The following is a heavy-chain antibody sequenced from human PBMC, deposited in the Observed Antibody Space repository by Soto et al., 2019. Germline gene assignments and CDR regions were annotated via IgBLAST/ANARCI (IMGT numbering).Heavy chain of an antibody. J-gene: IGHJ3*02. CDR3: ARVRLDSRGLVNVFDI. CDR1: GGSISSYY. Sequence: QVQLQESGPGLVKPSETLSLTCTVSGGSISSYYWSWIRQPPGKGLEWIGYIYYSGSTNYNPSLTSRVTMSVDTSKNHFSPKLRYVTAADTAVYYCARVRLDSRGLVNVFDILGQGTMVTVSS. V-gene: IGHV4-59*01. CDR2: IYYSGST. D-gene: IGHD3-22*01.